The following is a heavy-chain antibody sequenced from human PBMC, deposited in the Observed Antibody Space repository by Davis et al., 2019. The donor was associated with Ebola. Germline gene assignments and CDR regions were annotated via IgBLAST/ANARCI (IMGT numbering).Heavy chain of an antibody. CDR2: IKTKADGGTA. CDR3: ARSYCGGDCYSFGYFDY. Sequence: PGGSLRLSCAAFGITFSNAWMSWVRQAPGKGLEWVGHIKTKADGGTAEYAVPVKGRFTISRDDSKNTLYLQMNSLRAEDTAVYYCARSYCGGDCYSFGYFDYWGQGTLVTVSS. V-gene: IGHV3-15*01. D-gene: IGHD2-21*01. J-gene: IGHJ4*02. CDR1: GITFSNAW.